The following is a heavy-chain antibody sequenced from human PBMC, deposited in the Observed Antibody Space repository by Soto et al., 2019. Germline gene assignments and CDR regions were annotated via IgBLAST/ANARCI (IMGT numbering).Heavy chain of an antibody. CDR3: AARRGGYSYGYQYYYYGMDV. J-gene: IGHJ6*02. D-gene: IGHD5-18*01. CDR1: GGTFSSYA. Sequence: GASVKVSCKASGGTFSSYAISWVRQAPGQGLEWMGGIIPIFGTANYAQKFQGRVTITADESTSTAYMELSSLRSEDTAVYYCAARRGGYSYGYQYYYYGMDVWGQGTTVTVSS. CDR2: IIPIFGTA. V-gene: IGHV1-69*13.